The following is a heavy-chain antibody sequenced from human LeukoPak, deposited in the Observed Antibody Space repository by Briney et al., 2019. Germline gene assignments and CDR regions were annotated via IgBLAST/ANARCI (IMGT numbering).Heavy chain of an antibody. Sequence: GGSLRLSCAASGFTVSSNYMSWVRQAPGKGLEWVSIIYSGGNTYYADSVKDRFTISRDNSKNTLYLQMNSLRAEDTAVYYCARAYSMVRGVKGGYWGQGTLVTVSS. J-gene: IGHJ4*02. CDR1: GFTVSSNY. V-gene: IGHV3-66*01. CDR3: ARAYSMVRGVKGGY. CDR2: IYSGGNT. D-gene: IGHD3-10*01.